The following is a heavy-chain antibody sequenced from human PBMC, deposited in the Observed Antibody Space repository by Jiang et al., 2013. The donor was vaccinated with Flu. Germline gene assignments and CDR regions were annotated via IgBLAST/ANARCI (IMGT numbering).Heavy chain of an antibody. CDR3: ARDREGPDDY. CDR1: GGSFSGYY. CDR2: INHSGST. D-gene: IGHD1-14*01. Sequence: LLKPSETLSLTCAVYGGSFSGYYWSWIRQPPGKGLEWIGEINHSGSTNYNPSLKSRVTISVDTSKNQFSLKLSSVTAADTAVYYCARDREGPDDYWGQGTLVTVSS. J-gene: IGHJ4*02. V-gene: IGHV4-34*01.